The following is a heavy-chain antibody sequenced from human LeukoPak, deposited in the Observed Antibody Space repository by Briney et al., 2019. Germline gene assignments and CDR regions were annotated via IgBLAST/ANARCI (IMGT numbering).Heavy chain of an antibody. J-gene: IGHJ6*02. V-gene: IGHV4-59*12. Sequence: SETLSLTCTVSGGSISSYYWSWIRQPPGKGLEWIGYIYYSGSTNYNPSLKSRVTISVDRSKNQFSLKLSSVTAADTAVYYCARAVGSGWSWYYGMDVWGQGTTVTVSS. CDR1: GGSISSYY. D-gene: IGHD6-19*01. CDR3: ARAVGSGWSWYYGMDV. CDR2: IYYSGST.